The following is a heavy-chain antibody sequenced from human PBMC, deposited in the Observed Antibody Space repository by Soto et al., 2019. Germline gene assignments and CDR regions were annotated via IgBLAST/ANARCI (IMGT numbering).Heavy chain of an antibody. D-gene: IGHD5-18*01. CDR3: AHRGYMYGNWDHGYFDY. CDR1: GFSLTTSGVG. V-gene: IGHV2-5*02. CDR2: IYWDDDK. J-gene: IGHJ4*02. Sequence: QITLKESGPTRVRPTQTLALTCTFSGFSLTTSGVGVGWIRKTPGKALEWLAVIYWDDDKRYSPSLKSRLTITKDTSKNQVVLTMADMDPVATSTYFCAHRGYMYGNWDHGYFDYWGQGTLVTVSS.